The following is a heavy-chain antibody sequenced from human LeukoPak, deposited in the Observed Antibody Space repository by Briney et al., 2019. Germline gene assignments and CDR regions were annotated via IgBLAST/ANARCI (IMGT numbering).Heavy chain of an antibody. CDR3: ARTYYYDSRGYYNY. J-gene: IGHJ4*02. V-gene: IGHV5-51*01. D-gene: IGHD3-22*01. CDR2: IYPGDSDT. Sequence: GESLKISCKGSGYSFTSYWIGWVRQMPGKGLEWMGIIYPGDSDTKQSPSFQGQVTITAAKSISTAYLQWSSLKASDTAMYYCARTYYYDSRGYYNYWGQGTLVTVSS. CDR1: GYSFTSYW.